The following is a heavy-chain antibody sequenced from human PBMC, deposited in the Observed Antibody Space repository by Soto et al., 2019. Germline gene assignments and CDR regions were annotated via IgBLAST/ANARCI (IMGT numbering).Heavy chain of an antibody. CDR1: GGSISSGDYY. CDR2: IYYSGST. V-gene: IGHV4-30-4*01. J-gene: IGHJ5*02. CDR3: ARAPPKNDFWSGYYP. D-gene: IGHD3-3*01. Sequence: SETLSLTCTVSGGSISSGDYYWSWIRQPPGKGLEWIGYIYYSGSTYYNPSLKSRVTISVDTSKNQFSLKLSSVTAADTAMYYCARAPPKNDFWSGYYPWGQGTLVTVSS.